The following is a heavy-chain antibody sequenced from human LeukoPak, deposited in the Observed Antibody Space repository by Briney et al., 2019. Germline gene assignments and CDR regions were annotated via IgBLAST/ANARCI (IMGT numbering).Heavy chain of an antibody. J-gene: IGHJ6*04. CDR3: ARERLEYDFWSGYYKGLDV. D-gene: IGHD3-3*01. CDR2: IYYSGST. V-gene: IGHV4-30-4*08. CDR1: GGSISSGDYY. Sequence: PSETLSLTCTVSGGSISSGDYYWSWIRQPPGKGLEWIGYIYYSGSTYYNPSLKSRVTISVDTSKKQFSLKLSSVTAADTAVYYCARERLEYDFWSGYYKGLDVWGKGTTVTVSS.